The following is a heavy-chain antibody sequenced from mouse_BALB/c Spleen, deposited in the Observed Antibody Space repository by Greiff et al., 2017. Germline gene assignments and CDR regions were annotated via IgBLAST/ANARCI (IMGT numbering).Heavy chain of an antibody. Sequence: QVQLKESGPGLVAPSQSLSITCTVSGFSLTSYDISWIRQPPGKGLEWLGVIWTGGGTNYNSAFMSRLSISKDNSKSQVFLKMNSLQTDDTAIYYCVSHYYGSSYAWFAYWGQGTLVTVSA. D-gene: IGHD1-1*01. CDR3: VSHYYGSSYAWFAY. J-gene: IGHJ3*01. CDR1: GFSLTSYD. V-gene: IGHV2-9-2*01. CDR2: IWTGGGT.